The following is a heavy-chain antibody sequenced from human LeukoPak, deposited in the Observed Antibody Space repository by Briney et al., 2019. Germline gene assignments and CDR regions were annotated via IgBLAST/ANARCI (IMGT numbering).Heavy chain of an antibody. D-gene: IGHD3-22*01. V-gene: IGHV4-4*02. CDR1: GGSISSSNW. J-gene: IGHJ3*02. Sequence: PSETLSLTCAVSGGSISSSNWWSWVRQPPGKGLEWIGEIYHSGSTNYNPSLKSRVTISVDTSKNQFSLKLSSVTAADTAVYYCARVSGITMIVVLQSDAFDIWGQGTMVTVSS. CDR3: ARVSGITMIVVLQSDAFDI. CDR2: IYHSGST.